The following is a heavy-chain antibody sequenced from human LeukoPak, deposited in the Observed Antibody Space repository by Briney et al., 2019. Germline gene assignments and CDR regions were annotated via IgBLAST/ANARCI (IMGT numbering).Heavy chain of an antibody. CDR1: GGSISSYC. CDR3: ARYAAYSSSWYWFDP. D-gene: IGHD6-13*01. CDR2: IYYSGST. J-gene: IGHJ5*02. V-gene: IGHV4-59*08. Sequence: TSETLSLTCTVSGGSISSYCWSWIRQPPGKGLEWIGYIYYSGSTNYNPSLKSRVTISVDTSKNQFSLKLSSVTAADTAVYYCARYAAYSSSWYWFDPWGQGTLVTVSS.